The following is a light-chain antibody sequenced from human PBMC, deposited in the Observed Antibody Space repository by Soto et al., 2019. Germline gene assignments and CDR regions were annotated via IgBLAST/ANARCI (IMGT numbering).Light chain of an antibody. CDR1: QSVSSSY. J-gene: IGKJ1*01. V-gene: IGKV3-20*01. CDR2: GAS. CDR3: QQYDSSTKT. Sequence: EIVSTCFSGSLSLSPVEVETVSCSASQSVSSSYLAWYQQKPGQAPRLLIYGASSRATGIPYRFGGSGSGTDFTLNISRLEPEDFPVYYCQQYDSSTKTFGQGTRWIT.